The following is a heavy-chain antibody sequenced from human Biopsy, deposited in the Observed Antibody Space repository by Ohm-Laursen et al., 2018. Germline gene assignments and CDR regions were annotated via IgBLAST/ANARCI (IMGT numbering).Heavy chain of an antibody. CDR1: GGSISNNNYY. CDR3: ARDYDTSGYYYVS. V-gene: IGHV4-39*01. CDR2: IFYRGST. Sequence: SETLSLTCTVSGGSISNNNYYWGWIRQLPGKGLEWIGSIFYRGSTHYKPSLKSRVNISVDTSKNQFSLKLNSVTAADTAVYYCARDYDTSGYYYVSWGQGTLVTVSS. D-gene: IGHD3-22*01. J-gene: IGHJ5*02.